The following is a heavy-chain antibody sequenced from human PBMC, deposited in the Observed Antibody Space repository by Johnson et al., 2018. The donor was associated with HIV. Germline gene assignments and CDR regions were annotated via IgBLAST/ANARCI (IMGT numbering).Heavy chain of an antibody. CDR2: ISWNSGSI. CDR3: AKANYYVYAFDI. Sequence: VQLVESGGGLVQPGRSLRLSCAASGFTFDDYAMHWVRQAPGKGLEWVSGISWNSGSIGYADSVKGRFTISRDNSKNTLYLHMNSLRVEDTAVYYCAKANYYVYAFDIWGPGTMVTVSS. D-gene: IGHD3-22*01. CDR1: GFTFDDYA. V-gene: IGHV3-9*01. J-gene: IGHJ3*02.